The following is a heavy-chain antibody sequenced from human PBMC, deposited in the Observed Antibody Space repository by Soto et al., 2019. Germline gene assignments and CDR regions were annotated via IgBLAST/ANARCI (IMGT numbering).Heavy chain of an antibody. V-gene: IGHV3-23*01. D-gene: IGHD5-18*01. CDR2: ISNTGGRT. CDR3: AKSGYTTSNWLDP. J-gene: IGHJ5*02. Sequence: GGSLRSYCAASVLSFIDDPRSWVRHAPGKGLEWVSYISNTGGRTNYADSVKGRFSISRDNSKNTLYLQMNSLRAEDTAIYYCAKSGYTTSNWLDPWGQGTMVTVSS. CDR1: VLSFIDDP.